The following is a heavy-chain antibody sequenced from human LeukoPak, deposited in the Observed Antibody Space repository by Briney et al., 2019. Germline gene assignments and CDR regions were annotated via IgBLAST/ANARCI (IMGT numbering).Heavy chain of an antibody. CDR2: INHSGST. CDR1: GGSFSGYY. Sequence: SETLSLTCAVYGGSFSGYYWSWIRQPPGKGLEWIGEINHSGSTNYNPSLKSRVTISVDTSKNQFSLKLSSVTAADTAVYYCARGGRDGCILRPEYLQHWGQGTLVTVSS. D-gene: IGHD5-24*01. J-gene: IGHJ1*01. CDR3: ARGGRDGCILRPEYLQH. V-gene: IGHV4-34*01.